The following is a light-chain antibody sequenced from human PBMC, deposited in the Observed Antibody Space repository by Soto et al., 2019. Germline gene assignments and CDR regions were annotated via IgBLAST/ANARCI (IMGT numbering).Light chain of an antibody. Sequence: DIQMTQSPSTLSASVGDRVTITCRASQSISNWLAWHQQKPGKVPKILIYKASSLESGVPSRFSGGGSGTEFTLTISNLQPDDFGTYYCHQYKSYTPYTIGQGTKVDIK. CDR2: KAS. CDR1: QSISNW. V-gene: IGKV1-5*03. J-gene: IGKJ2*01. CDR3: HQYKSYTPYT.